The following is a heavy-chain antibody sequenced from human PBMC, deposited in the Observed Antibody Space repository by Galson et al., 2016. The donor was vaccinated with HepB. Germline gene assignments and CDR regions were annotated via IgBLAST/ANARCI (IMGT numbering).Heavy chain of an antibody. CDR1: GLTLSNYN. CDR3: ATEMRRWQQFNALDS. D-gene: IGHD5-24*01. CDR2: TSGSSTTK. J-gene: IGHJ4*02. V-gene: IGHV3-48*02. Sequence: SLRLSCAGSGLTLSNYNLNWVRQAPGKGLEWVAHTSGSSTTKYYADSVKGRFTISRDNAKNSLYLQMSSLRDDDTAVYYCATEMRRWQQFNALDSWGQGTLVTVSS.